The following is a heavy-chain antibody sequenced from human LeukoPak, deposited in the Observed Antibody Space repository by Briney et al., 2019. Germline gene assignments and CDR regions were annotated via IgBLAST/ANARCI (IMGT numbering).Heavy chain of an antibody. V-gene: IGHV4-34*01. J-gene: IGHJ6*03. Sequence: SETLSLTCAVYGGSFSGYYWSWIRQPPGKGLEWIGEINHSGSTNYNPSPKSRVTISVDTSKNQFSLKLSSVPAADTAVYYCARTTEGYCRGRSCYSYYYYMDVWGKGTTVTVSS. D-gene: IGHD2-15*01. CDR2: INHSGST. CDR3: ARTTEGYCRGRSCYSYYYYMDV. CDR1: GGSFSGYY.